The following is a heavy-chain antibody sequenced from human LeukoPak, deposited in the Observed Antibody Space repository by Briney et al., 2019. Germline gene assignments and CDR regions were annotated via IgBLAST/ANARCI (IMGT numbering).Heavy chain of an antibody. D-gene: IGHD2-15*01. Sequence: PGGSLRLSCAASGFTFSSYEMNWVRQAPGEGLEWVSYISSSGSTIYYADSVKGRFTISRDNAKNSLYLQMNSLRAEDTAVYYCASPSDCSGGSCYWRAFDIWGQGTMVTVSS. V-gene: IGHV3-48*03. CDR3: ASPSDCSGGSCYWRAFDI. J-gene: IGHJ3*02. CDR2: ISSSGSTI. CDR1: GFTFSSYE.